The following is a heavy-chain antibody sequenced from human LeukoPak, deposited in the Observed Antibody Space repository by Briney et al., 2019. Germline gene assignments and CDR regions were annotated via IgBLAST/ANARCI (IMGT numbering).Heavy chain of an antibody. V-gene: IGHV1-18*01. CDR2: ISAYNGNT. Sequence: ASVKVSCKASGYTFTSYGISWVRQAPGQGLEWMGWISAYNGNTNYAQKLQGRVTMTTDTSTSTAYMELSSLRSEDTAVYYCASGGPVNYYDSSGYHHAFDIWGQGTMVTVSS. CDR3: ASGGPVNYYDSSGYHHAFDI. D-gene: IGHD3-22*01. J-gene: IGHJ3*02. CDR1: GYTFTSYG.